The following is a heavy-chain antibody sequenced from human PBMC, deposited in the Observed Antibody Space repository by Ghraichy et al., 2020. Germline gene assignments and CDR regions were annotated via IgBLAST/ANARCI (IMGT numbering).Heavy chain of an antibody. CDR1: GFTFSSYA. J-gene: IGHJ1*01. CDR2: ISGSGGST. CDR3: AKDQDLLQH. Sequence: LSLTCAASGFTFSSYAMSWVRQAPGKGLEWVSAISGSGGSTYYADSVKGRFTISRDNSKNTLYLQMNSLRAEDTAVYYCAKDQDLLQHWGQGTLVTVSS. V-gene: IGHV3-23*01.